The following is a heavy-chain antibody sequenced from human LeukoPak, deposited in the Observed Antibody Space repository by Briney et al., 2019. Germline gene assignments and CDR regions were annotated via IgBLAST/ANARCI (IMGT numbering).Heavy chain of an antibody. CDR2: IYSGGST. D-gene: IGHD6-6*01. CDR1: GFTVSTNY. CDR3: ASYRYGSSFAFDI. Sequence: GGSLRLSCAASGFTVSTNYMSWVRQAPGKGLEWVSIIYSGGSTYYADSVKGRFTISRDNPKNTLYLQMNSLRAEDTAVYYCASYRYGSSFAFDIWGQGTMVTVSS. V-gene: IGHV3-66*01. J-gene: IGHJ3*02.